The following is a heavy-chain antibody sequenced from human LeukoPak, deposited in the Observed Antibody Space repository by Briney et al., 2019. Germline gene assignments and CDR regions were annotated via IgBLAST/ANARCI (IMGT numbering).Heavy chain of an antibody. J-gene: IGHJ4*02. V-gene: IGHV4-4*09. CDR2: TYTSGST. D-gene: IGHD3-10*01. Sequence: SETLSLTCTVSGGSISSYYWSWIRQPPGKGLEWIGYTYTSGSTNYNPSLKSRVTISVDTSKNQFSLKLSSVTAADTAVYYCARHYRPPRPFDYWGQGTLVTVSS. CDR3: ARHYRPPRPFDY. CDR1: GGSISSYY.